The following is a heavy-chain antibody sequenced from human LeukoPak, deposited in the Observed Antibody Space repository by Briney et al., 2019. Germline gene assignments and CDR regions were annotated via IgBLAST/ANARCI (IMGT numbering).Heavy chain of an antibody. J-gene: IGHJ4*02. V-gene: IGHV4-59*12. D-gene: IGHD1-7*01. CDR2: IYYSGST. CDR1: GFTFSSYW. CDR3: TAEQAGTTVDY. Sequence: PGGSLRLSCAASGFTFSSYWMSWIRQPPGKGLEWIGYIYYSGSTDYNPSLKSRVTISLDTSRNQFSLRLSSVTVADTAVYFCTAEQAGTTVDYWGQGTLVAVSS.